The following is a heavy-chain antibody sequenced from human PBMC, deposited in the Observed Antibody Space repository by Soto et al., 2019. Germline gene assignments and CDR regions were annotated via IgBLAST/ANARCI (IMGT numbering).Heavy chain of an antibody. CDR2: IYYSGST. D-gene: IGHD6-13*01. CDR3: ARQLKTGSSWYWFDP. V-gene: IGHV4-39*01. J-gene: IGHJ5*02. Sequence: SETLSLTCTVSGGSISSSSYYWGWIRQPPGKGLEWIGSIYYSGSTYYNPSLKSRVTISVDTSKNQFSLKLSSVTAADTAVYYCARQLKTGSSWYWFDPWGQGTLVTVPQ. CDR1: GGSISSSSYY.